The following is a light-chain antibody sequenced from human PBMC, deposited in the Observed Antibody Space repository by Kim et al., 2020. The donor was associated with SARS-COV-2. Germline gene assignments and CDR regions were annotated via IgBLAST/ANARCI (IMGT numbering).Light chain of an antibody. J-gene: IGKJ1*01. CDR3: QQYDRT. CDR2: GAS. Sequence: EIVLTQSPGTLSLSPGERATLSCRASQSVSSNYLAWYQQKPGQAPRLLIYGASSRATGIPDRFSGSGSGTDFTLTISRLEPEDFAVYYCQQYDRTFGQGTKVYIK. CDR1: QSVSSNY. V-gene: IGKV3-20*01.